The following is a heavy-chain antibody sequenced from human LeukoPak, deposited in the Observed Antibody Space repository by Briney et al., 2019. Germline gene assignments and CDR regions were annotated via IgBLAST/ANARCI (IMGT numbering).Heavy chain of an antibody. CDR3: ASRKLGIPRRAFDI. CDR1: DGSFSGYY. CDR2: MNHIGST. V-gene: IGHV4-34*01. D-gene: IGHD7-27*01. J-gene: IGHJ3*02. Sequence: PSETLSLTCTVYDGSFSGYYWSWIRQPPGKGLEWIGEMNHIGSTNYNPSLKSRLTISVDTSKNQFSLKLSSVTAADTAVYYRASRKLGIPRRAFDIWGQGTMVTVSS.